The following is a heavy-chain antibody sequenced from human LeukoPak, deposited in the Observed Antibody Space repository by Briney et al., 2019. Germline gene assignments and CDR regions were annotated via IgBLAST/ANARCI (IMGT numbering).Heavy chain of an antibody. J-gene: IGHJ5*02. D-gene: IGHD1-26*01. V-gene: IGHV1-2*02. CDR1: EYTFKDYY. CDR2: ISANRGAT. Sequence: ASVRVSCKASEYTFKDYYMHWVRQAPGQGLEWMGWISANRGATKYAQKFQGRVTMTRDTSISTAYMELSRLRSDDTAVYYCARDAPSGSYFRWFDPWGQGTLVTVSS. CDR3: ARDAPSGSYFRWFDP.